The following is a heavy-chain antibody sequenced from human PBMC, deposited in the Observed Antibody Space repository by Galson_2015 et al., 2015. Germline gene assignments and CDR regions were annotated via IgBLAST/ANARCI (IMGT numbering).Heavy chain of an antibody. D-gene: IGHD6-6*01. V-gene: IGHV3-74*01. CDR2: IKGDGSST. J-gene: IGHJ4*02. CDR1: GFFTFSSYW. CDR3: VRDPKPVH. Sequence: SLRLSCAASGFFTFSSYWMHWVRQGPGKGLEWVSRIKGDGSSTSYADSVKGRFTISRDNAKNTLHLQMNSLRAEDTAVYYCVRDPKPVHWGQGTLVTVSS.